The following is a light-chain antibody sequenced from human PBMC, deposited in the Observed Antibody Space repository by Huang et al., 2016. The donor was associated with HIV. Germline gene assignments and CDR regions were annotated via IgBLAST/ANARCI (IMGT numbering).Light chain of an antibody. J-gene: IGKJ1*01. CDR3: QQYGSSRT. Sequence: EIGLTQSPGTLSLSPGESATLSCRASQSVGNNYLAWYQQKPGQAPRLLIYGASNRATDIPDRFSGSGSGTHFTLTISRLEPEDFAVYYCQQYGSSRTFGQGTKVEVK. V-gene: IGKV3-20*01. CDR2: GAS. CDR1: QSVGNNY.